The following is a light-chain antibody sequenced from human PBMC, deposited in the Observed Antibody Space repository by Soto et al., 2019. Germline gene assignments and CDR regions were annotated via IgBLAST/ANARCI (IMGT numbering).Light chain of an antibody. CDR2: AAS. V-gene: IGKV1-39*01. CDR1: QSISNY. J-gene: IGKJ3*01. CDR3: QQCYSAPFT. Sequence: DIPMTQSPSSLSASVGDRVTITCRASQSISNYLNWYQQKPGKAPKLLIYAASSLQSGVPSRFSGSGSGTDFTLTISSLQPEDFATYYCQQCYSAPFTFGPGTKVDIK.